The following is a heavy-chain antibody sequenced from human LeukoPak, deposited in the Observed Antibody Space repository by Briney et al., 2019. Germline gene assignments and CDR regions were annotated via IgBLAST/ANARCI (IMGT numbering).Heavy chain of an antibody. CDR3: ARDSYGMDV. CDR2: VSYDGSNK. Sequence: GGSLRLSCAASGVTSITYAMHWVRQAPGRGLEWVAFVSYDGSNKYCADSVKGRFTISRDNSKNTLCLQMNSLRPEDTAVYYCARDSYGMDVWGQGTTVTVSS. V-gene: IGHV3-30-3*01. CDR1: GVTSITYA. J-gene: IGHJ6*02.